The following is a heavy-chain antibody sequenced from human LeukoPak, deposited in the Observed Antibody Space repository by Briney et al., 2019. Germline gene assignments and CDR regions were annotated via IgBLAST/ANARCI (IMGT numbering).Heavy chain of an antibody. Sequence: GGSLRLSCAASEFTFSNYVMNWVRQAPGKGLEWVSSIRQSGDITYYADSVKGRFTISRDNSKNTLSLQMNSLSREDAAIYYCVRRGGSDGWGAFDIWGQGTVVTVSS. D-gene: IGHD5-24*01. CDR2: IRQSGDIT. CDR1: EFTFSNYV. J-gene: IGHJ3*02. V-gene: IGHV3-23*01. CDR3: VRRGGSDGWGAFDI.